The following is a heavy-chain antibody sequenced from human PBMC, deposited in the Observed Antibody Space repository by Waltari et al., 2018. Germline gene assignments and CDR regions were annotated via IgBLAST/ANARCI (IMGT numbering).Heavy chain of an antibody. D-gene: IGHD2-15*01. CDR3: ARGGGSYYYYYGMDV. V-gene: IGHV3-7*01. CDR1: GLPFSSYW. J-gene: IGHJ6*02. Sequence: EVQLVESGGGLVQPGGSLRLSCAASGLPFSSYWMSWVGQAPGKGLEWVANIKQDGSEKYYVDSVKGRFTISRDNAKNSLYLQMNSLRAEDTAVYYCARGGGSYYYYYGMDVWGQGTTVTVSS. CDR2: IKQDGSEK.